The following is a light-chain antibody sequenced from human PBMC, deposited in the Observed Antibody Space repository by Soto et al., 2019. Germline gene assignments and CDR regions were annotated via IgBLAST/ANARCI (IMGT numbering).Light chain of an antibody. CDR1: QSINNY. V-gene: IGKV3-20*01. CDR3: QHYFDSPET. J-gene: IGKJ4*01. Sequence: EIVLTQSPGTLSLSPGERATLSCRPSQSINNYVAWYQQKPGQAPRVLIYDSSIRATGVPDRFSGSGSGTDFTLTISRLEPGYFAVYYCQHYFDSPETFGGGTKVEIK. CDR2: DSS.